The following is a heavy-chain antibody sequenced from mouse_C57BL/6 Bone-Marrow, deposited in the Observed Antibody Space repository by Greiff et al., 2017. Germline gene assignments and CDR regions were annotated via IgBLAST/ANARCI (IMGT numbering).Heavy chain of an antibody. J-gene: IGHJ3*01. CDR1: GFTFSSYG. CDR3: ASYDPWFAY. Sequence: EVKLMESGGDLVKPGGSLKLSCAASGFTFSSYGMSWVRQTPDKRLEWVATISSGGSYTSYPDSVKGRFTISRDNAKNTLYLQMSSLKSEDTAMYSCASYDPWFAYWGQGTLVTVSA. D-gene: IGHD2-3*01. V-gene: IGHV5-6*01. CDR2: ISSGGSYT.